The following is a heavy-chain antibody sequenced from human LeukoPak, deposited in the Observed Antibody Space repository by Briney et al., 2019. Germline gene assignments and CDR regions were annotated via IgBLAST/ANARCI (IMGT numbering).Heavy chain of an antibody. CDR1: GFSLSSYA. Sequence: GGSLRLSCAACGFSLSSYAMSWVRQAPGKGLEWVSAISSTDAGTYHADSVRGRFTISRDSSKNTLYLQMNSLRAEDTAVYYCARPNDYLWGGYRYIGGLDYWGQGTLVTVSS. J-gene: IGHJ4*02. D-gene: IGHD3-16*02. V-gene: IGHV3-23*01. CDR3: ARPNDYLWGGYRYIGGLDY. CDR2: ISSTDAGT.